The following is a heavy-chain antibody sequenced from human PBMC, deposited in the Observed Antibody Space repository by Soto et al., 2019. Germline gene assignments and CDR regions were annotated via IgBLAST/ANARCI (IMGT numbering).Heavy chain of an antibody. CDR1: GYTFTGYY. CDR3: AREDYDYIWRSYRRSYYFDY. J-gene: IGHJ4*02. CDR2: INPNSGGT. Sequence: EASVNVSCKASGYTFTGYYMHWVRQAPGQGLEWMGWINPNSGGTNYAQKFQGWVTMTRDTSISTAYMELSRLRSDDTAVYYCAREDYDYIWRSYRRSYYFDYWGQGTLVTVSS. V-gene: IGHV1-2*04. D-gene: IGHD3-16*02.